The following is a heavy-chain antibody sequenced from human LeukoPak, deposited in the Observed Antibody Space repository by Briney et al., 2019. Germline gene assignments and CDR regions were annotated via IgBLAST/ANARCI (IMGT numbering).Heavy chain of an antibody. CDR3: ARAGSAYCGGDCLGAFDI. D-gene: IGHD2-21*02. CDR2: ISSSGSTI. J-gene: IGHJ3*02. CDR1: GFTFSSYW. V-gene: IGHV3-48*04. Sequence: GGSLRLSCAASGFTFSSYWMSWVRQAPGKGLEWVSYISSSGSTIYYADSVKGRFTISRDNAKNSLYLQMNSLRAEDTAVYYCARAGSAYCGGDCLGAFDIWGQGTMVAVSS.